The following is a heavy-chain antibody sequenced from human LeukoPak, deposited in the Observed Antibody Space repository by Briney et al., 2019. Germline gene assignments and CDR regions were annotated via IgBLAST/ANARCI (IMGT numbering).Heavy chain of an antibody. J-gene: IGHJ5*02. CDR2: IYSSGES. Sequence: PSETLSLLCSLSGDSITTKSYWWGWIRQSPGKGLECIGTIYSSGESYYNPSLKSRATISPDKSKNQDFLRLTSVTAADTAVYYFARRGIWDLQIGNWFDPWGQGILVTVSS. CDR3: ARRGIWDLQIGNWFDP. CDR1: GDSITTKSYW. D-gene: IGHD3-16*01. V-gene: IGHV4-39*01.